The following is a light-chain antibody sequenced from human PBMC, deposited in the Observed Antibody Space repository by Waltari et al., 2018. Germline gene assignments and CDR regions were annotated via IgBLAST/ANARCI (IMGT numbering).Light chain of an antibody. J-gene: IGLJ3*02. CDR3: AAWDDSLHGLV. CDR2: SNN. CDR1: SSNIGTNT. Sequence: QSVLTQPPSASGTPGQRVTVSCSGSSSNIGTNTVNWYQQLTGTAPQLLIHSNNKGPAGVHDRFSGSKSGTSGSLAIRGLQSEDEDDYYCAAWDDSLHGLVFGGGTKLTVL. V-gene: IGLV1-44*01.